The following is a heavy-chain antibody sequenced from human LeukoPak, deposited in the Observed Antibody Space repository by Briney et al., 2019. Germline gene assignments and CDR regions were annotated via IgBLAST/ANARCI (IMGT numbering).Heavy chain of an antibody. D-gene: IGHD6-19*01. CDR1: GGSISSGDYY. CDR2: IYYSGST. V-gene: IGHV4-30-4*02. Sequence: SETLSLTCTVSGGSISSGDYYWSWIRQPPGKGLEWIGYIYYSGSTYYNPSLKSRVTISVDTSKNQFSLKLSSVTAADTAVYYCARGGEQWLVPFDYWGQGTLVTVSS. CDR3: ARGGEQWLVPFDY. J-gene: IGHJ4*02.